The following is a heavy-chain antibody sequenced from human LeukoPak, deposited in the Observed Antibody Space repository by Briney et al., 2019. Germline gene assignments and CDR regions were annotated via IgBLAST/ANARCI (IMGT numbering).Heavy chain of an antibody. CDR1: GFPFSSYS. D-gene: IGHD3-10*01. J-gene: IGHJ6*03. CDR2: ISSRSTYI. CDR3: AMTSGSYYYYYYMDV. V-gene: IGHV3-21*04. Sequence: GGSLLLSSASSGFPFSSYSMNWGRPAPGKGLEWVSSISSRSTYIYLADSVNGRFTISRDNAKNSLFLQMSSLRAEDTAVYYCAMTSGSYYYYYYMDVWGKGTTVTISS.